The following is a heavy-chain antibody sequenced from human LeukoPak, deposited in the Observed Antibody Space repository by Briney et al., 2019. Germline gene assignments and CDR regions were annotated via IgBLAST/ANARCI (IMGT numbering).Heavy chain of an antibody. J-gene: IGHJ1*01. V-gene: IGHV3-23*01. CDR3: AKDYTRTSVGNFHH. Sequence: GGSLRPSCAASGFTFDSYAMSWVRQAPGKGLEWVSSIDRNGGTRYNADSLEGRVTISRDNSKNTLFLQVNSLRAEDTALYYCAKDYTRTSVGNFHHWGQGTLVTVSS. CDR2: IDRNGGTR. CDR1: GFTFDSYA. D-gene: IGHD3-16*01.